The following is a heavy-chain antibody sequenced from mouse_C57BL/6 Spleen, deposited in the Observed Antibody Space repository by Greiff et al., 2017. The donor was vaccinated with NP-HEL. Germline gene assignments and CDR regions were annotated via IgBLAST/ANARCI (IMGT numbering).Heavy chain of an antibody. CDR1: GYTFTSYW. CDR2: IDPEDGET. V-gene: IGHV14-2*01. D-gene: IGHD1-1*01. Sequence: VQLQQPGAELVKPGASVKLSCKASGYTFTSYWMHWVKQRPGRGLEWIGRIDPEDGETKYAPKFQGKATITADTSSNTAYLQLSSLTSEDTAVYYCARESYGSSYRYFEVWGTGTTVTVSS. CDR3: ARESYGSSYRYFEV. J-gene: IGHJ1*03.